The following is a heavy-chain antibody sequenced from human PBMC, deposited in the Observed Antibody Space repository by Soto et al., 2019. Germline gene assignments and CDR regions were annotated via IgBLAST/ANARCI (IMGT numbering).Heavy chain of an antibody. CDR3: ARDDSSSWASYYYYGMDV. Sequence: ASVKVACKASGYTFTSYGISWVRQARGQGLEWMGWISAYNGNTNYAQKLQGRVTMTTDTSTSTAYMELRSLRSDDTAVYYCARDDSSSWASYYYYGMDVWGQGTTVTVS. CDR1: GYTFTSYG. D-gene: IGHD6-13*01. CDR2: ISAYNGNT. V-gene: IGHV1-18*04. J-gene: IGHJ6*02.